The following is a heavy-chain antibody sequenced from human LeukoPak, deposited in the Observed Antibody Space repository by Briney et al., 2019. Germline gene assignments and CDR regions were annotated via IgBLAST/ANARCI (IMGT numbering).Heavy chain of an antibody. D-gene: IGHD6-13*01. CDR3: ARDKDLPPPPGIGAGPRLTWFDP. CDR2: VYRTGNT. CDR1: GDSISSGFF. J-gene: IGHJ5*02. Sequence: RSSETLSLTCTVSGDSISSGFFWGWIRQSPGNGLAGIRSVYRTGNTYYEASLKSAVTISVDTSRNQFALALRAATAADTAMYYCARDKDLPPPPGIGAGPRLTWFDPWGQGTRVTVSS. V-gene: IGHV4-38-2*02.